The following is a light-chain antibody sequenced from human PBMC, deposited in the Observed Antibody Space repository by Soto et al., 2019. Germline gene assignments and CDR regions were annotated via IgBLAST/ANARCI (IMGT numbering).Light chain of an antibody. CDR3: QQYSNWPYT. CDR1: QSVSSN. Sequence: EIVMTQSPATLSVSPGERATLSCRASQSVSSNLAWYQQKPGQAPRLLIYGASTRATGIPARFSGSGSGTEFILTISSLQSEDFAVYYCQQYSNWPYTFGQGTNLEIK. J-gene: IGKJ2*01. V-gene: IGKV3-15*01. CDR2: GAS.